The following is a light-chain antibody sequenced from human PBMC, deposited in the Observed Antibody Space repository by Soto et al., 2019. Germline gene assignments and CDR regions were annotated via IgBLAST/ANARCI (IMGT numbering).Light chain of an antibody. V-gene: IGKV3-15*01. Sequence: ETVMTQSPATLSVSQGETATLSCRASQNVYTNLAWYQQKPGQAPRLVLYGASTRATGVPARFSGSGSGTEFTLTISSLQSEDFAVYYCQQYNSWPPYTFGQGTKVDIK. J-gene: IGKJ2*01. CDR1: QNVYTN. CDR2: GAS. CDR3: QQYNSWPPYT.